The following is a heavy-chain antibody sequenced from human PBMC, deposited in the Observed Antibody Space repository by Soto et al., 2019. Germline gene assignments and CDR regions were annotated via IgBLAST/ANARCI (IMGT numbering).Heavy chain of an antibody. D-gene: IGHD3-16*01. CDR3: VRGGGSYYFDY. CDR1: GFTFNSYG. CDR2: LWPAVSPGGTE. V-gene: IGHV3-33*01. J-gene: IGHJ4*02. Sequence: VQLVESGGGAVQPGTSLRLSCAASGFTFNSYGMHWVRQAPGKGLEWVASLWPAVSPGGTEYYADSVKGRFTMSRDKSKNTVSLQMNRLRVDDTAVYYCVRGGGSYYFDYWGQGTLVTVSS.